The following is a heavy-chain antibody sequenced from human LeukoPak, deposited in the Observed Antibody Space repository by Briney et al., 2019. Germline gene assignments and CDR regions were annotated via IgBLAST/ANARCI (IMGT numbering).Heavy chain of an antibody. D-gene: IGHD2-15*01. V-gene: IGHV4-38-2*01. CDR1: GYSIRSGYY. Sequence: SETLALTCAVSGYSIRSGYYWGWIRQPPGKGLEWIGSIYHSGSTYYNPSLKSRVTISVDTSKNQFSLKLSSVTAADTAVYYCARVNTSIVVVVAAMGYFDYWGQGTLVTVSS. CDR3: ARVNTSIVVVVAAMGYFDY. J-gene: IGHJ4*02. CDR2: IYHSGST.